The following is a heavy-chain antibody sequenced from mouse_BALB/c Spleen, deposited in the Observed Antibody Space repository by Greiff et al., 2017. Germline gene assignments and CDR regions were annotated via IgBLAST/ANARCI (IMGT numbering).Heavy chain of an antibody. CDR1: GFTFSDYY. V-gene: IGHV5-4*02. CDR3: ARDRGGSLAWFAY. CDR2: ISDGGSYT. D-gene: IGHD1-1*02. Sequence: EVQLVESGGGLVKPGGSLKLSCAASGFTFSDYYMYWVRQTPEKRLEWVATISDGGSYTYYPDSVKGRFTISRDNAKNNLYLQMSSLKSEDTAMYYCARDRGGSLAWFAYWGQGTLVTVSA. J-gene: IGHJ3*01.